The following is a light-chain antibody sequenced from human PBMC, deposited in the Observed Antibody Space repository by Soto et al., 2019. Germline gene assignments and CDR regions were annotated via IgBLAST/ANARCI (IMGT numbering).Light chain of an antibody. Sequence: ASQIVYGRQLAWYQHKPGQAPRLLMYGVSSRATGIPDRFTGSGSGADFTLTISRLEPEDFAVYYCQVYGPSPPITFGQGIRLEIK. CDR3: QVYGPSPPIT. J-gene: IGKJ5*01. CDR1: QIVYGRQ. V-gene: IGKV3-20*01. CDR2: GVS.